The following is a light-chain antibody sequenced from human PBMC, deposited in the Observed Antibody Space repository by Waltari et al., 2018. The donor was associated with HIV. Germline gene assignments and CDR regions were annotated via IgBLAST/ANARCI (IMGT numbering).Light chain of an antibody. Sequence: QSVLTQPPSVSGTPGQRVTISCSGRRSNIGSNDVTWYQQLPGTAPKLLIYSNNQLPSGVPVRFSGSKSGTAASLAIGGRQSEVEADYYCAAWDDRLNGVVFGGGTKLTVL. CDR1: RSNIGSND. CDR2: SNN. J-gene: IGLJ2*01. CDR3: AAWDDRLNGVV. V-gene: IGLV1-44*01.